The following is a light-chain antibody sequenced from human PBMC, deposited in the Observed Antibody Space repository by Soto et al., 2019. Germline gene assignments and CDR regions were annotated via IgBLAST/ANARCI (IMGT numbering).Light chain of an antibody. CDR1: SGHSSYA. CDR3: QTWGTGIQV. J-gene: IGLJ3*02. V-gene: IGLV4-69*01. CDR2: LNSDGSH. Sequence: QLVLTQSPSASASLGASVKLTCTLSSGHSSYAIAWHQQQPEKGPRYLMKLNSDGSHSKGDAIPDRFSGSSSGAERYLTTAGLQAEDEADYYCQTWGTGIQVFGGGTKVTVL.